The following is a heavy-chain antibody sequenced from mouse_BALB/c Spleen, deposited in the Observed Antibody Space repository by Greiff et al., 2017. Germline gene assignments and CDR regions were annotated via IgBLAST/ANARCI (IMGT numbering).Heavy chain of an antibody. V-gene: IGHV2-6-7*01. CDR1: GFSLTGYG. D-gene: IGHD2-1*01. CDR2: IWGDGST. J-gene: IGHJ4*01. CDR3: ARDLGGNYGYYYAMDY. Sequence: VKLMESGPGLVAPSQSLSITCTVSGFSLTGYGVNWVRQPPGKGLEWLGMIWGDGSTDYNSALKSRLSISKDNSKSQVFLKMNSLQTDDTARYYCARDLGGNYGYYYAMDYWGQGTSVTVSS.